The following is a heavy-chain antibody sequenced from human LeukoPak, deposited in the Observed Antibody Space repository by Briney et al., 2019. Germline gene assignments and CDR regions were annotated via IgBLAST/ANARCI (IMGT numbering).Heavy chain of an antibody. CDR1: GYSISSGYY. CDR2: IYHSGRT. V-gene: IGHV4-38-2*02. J-gene: IGHJ3*02. D-gene: IGHD4-17*01. CDR3: ARAETTVTTFPFDI. Sequence: SETLSLTCTVSGYSISSGYYWGWIRQPPGKGLEWIGIIYHSGRTDYNPSLKSRVTISVDTSKNQFSLKLSSVTAADTAVYYCARAETTVTTFPFDIWGQGTMVTVSS.